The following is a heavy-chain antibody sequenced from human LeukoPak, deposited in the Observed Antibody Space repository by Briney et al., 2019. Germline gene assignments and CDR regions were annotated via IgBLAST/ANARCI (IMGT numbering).Heavy chain of an antibody. J-gene: IGHJ4*02. Sequence: GGFLRLSCAASGFTVSSNYMSWVRQAPGKGLEWVSAISGSGGSTYYADSVKGRFTISRDNSKNTLYLQMNSLRAEDTAVYYCAKEQGSCSWPYDYWGQGTLVTVSS. CDR3: AKEQGSCSWPYDY. D-gene: IGHD6-13*01. CDR1: GFTVSSNY. V-gene: IGHV3-23*01. CDR2: ISGSGGST.